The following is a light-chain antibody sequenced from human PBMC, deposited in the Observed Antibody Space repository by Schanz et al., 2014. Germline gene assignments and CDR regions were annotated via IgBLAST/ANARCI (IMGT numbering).Light chain of an antibody. Sequence: QSALTQPPSVSGSPGQSVTISCTGTSSDVGGYNRVSWYQQPPGTAPKLMIYDVSDRPSGVSNRFSGSKSGNTASLTISGLQAEDESDYYCSSYAGSNNLGVFGGGTKLTVL. CDR3: SSYAGSNNLGV. CDR2: DVS. J-gene: IGLJ3*02. CDR1: SSDVGGYNR. V-gene: IGLV2-18*02.